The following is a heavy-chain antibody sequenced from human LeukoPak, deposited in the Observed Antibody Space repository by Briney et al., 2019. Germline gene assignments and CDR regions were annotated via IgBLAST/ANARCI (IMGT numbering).Heavy chain of an antibody. CDR3: ARVADSSGYIYYYYYMAV. Sequence: SETLSLTCTVSGGSISSSSYYGGWIRQPPGKGREWIGSIYYSGSTYYNPSLKSRVTISVDTSKNQRSLKLSSVTAADTAVYYYARVADSSGYIYYYYYMAVWGKGTTVPVSS. D-gene: IGHD3-22*01. J-gene: IGHJ6*03. CDR2: IYYSGST. V-gene: IGHV4-39*07. CDR1: GGSISSSSYY.